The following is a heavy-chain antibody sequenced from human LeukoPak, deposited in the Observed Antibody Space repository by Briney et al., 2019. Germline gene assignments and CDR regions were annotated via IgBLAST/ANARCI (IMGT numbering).Heavy chain of an antibody. J-gene: IGHJ6*02. CDR3: ARDADIVVVTALDV. CDR1: GFIFSHYG. D-gene: IGHD2-21*02. CDR2: IQNDASTE. V-gene: IGHV3-33*05. Sequence: GGSLRLSCAASGFIFSHYGMHWVRQAPGKGLEWVAVIQNDASTENFADSVKGRFTISRDNSKNTVFLQMNSLRVEDTAVYYCARDADIVVVTALDVWGQGTTVTVSS.